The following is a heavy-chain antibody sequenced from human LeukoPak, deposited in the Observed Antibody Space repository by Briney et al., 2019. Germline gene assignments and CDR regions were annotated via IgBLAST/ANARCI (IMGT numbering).Heavy chain of an antibody. CDR1: RFTFSSYP. J-gene: IGHJ6*03. Sequence: GGSLRLSCAASRFTFSSYPMHWVRQAPGKGLEWVAVILYDGSNIYYADSVKGRFTISRDNSKSTLYLQMNSLRPEYTAVYYCARDAMPRRHYYYMDVRGKGTTVTVYS. CDR2: ILYDGSNI. CDR3: ARDAMPRRHYYYMDV. D-gene: IGHD2-2*01. V-gene: IGHV3-30*01.